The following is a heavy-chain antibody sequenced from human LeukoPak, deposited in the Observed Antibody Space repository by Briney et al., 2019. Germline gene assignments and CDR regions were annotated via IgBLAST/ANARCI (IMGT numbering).Heavy chain of an antibody. Sequence: GRSLRLSCAASGFTFSSYAMSWVRQAPGKGLEWVSAISGSGGSTYYADSVKGRFTISRDNSKNTLYLQMNSLRAEDTAVYYCAKGKDFWSGSSSDYWGQGTLVTVSS. J-gene: IGHJ4*02. CDR2: ISGSGGST. CDR3: AKGKDFWSGSSSDY. CDR1: GFTFSSYA. V-gene: IGHV3-23*01. D-gene: IGHD3-3*01.